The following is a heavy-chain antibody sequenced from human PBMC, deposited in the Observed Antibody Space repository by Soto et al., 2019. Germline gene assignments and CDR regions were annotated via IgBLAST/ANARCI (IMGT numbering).Heavy chain of an antibody. CDR2: INAGNGNT. V-gene: IGHV1-3*01. CDR1: GYTFTSYA. D-gene: IGHD3-3*01. CDR3: ARAMDLEWLLYSDGMDV. Sequence: ASVKVSCKASGYTFTSYAMHWVRQAPGQRLEWMGWINAGNGNTKYSQKFQGRVTITRDTSASTAYMELSSLRSEDTAVYYCARAMDLEWLLYSDGMDVWGQGTTVTVS. J-gene: IGHJ6*02.